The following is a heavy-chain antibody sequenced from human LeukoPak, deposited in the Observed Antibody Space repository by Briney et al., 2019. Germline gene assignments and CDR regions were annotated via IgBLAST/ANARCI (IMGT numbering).Heavy chain of an antibody. J-gene: IGHJ5*02. D-gene: IGHD5-12*01. Sequence: GRSLRLSCAASGFSFRTSAMHWVRQTPGKGLEWVALISYDGSQNYLADSLKGRFTISRDNSKNTLYLHINSLRLDDTAIYYCARDPSTVPYSDYWAANYFDPWGQGTLVTVSS. CDR1: GFSFRTSA. V-gene: IGHV3-30*04. CDR3: ARDPSTVPYSDYWAANYFDP. CDR2: ISYDGSQN.